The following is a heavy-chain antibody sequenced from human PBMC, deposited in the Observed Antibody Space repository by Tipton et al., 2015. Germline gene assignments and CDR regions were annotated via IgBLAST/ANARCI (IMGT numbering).Heavy chain of an antibody. V-gene: IGHV4-38-2*02. CDR3: ARDHSSWWD. Sequence: TLSLTCTVSGYSISSGYYWGWIRQPPGKGLEWIGSISHSGNTSYNPSLKSRVTISVDTSKNEVSLMLNSVTAADTAVYFCARDHSSWWDWGQGTLVTVSS. CDR1: GYSISSGYY. J-gene: IGHJ4*02. CDR2: ISHSGNT. D-gene: IGHD2-15*01.